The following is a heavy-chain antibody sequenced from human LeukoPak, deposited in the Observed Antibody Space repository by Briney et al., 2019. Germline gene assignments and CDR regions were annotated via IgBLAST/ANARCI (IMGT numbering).Heavy chain of an antibody. J-gene: IGHJ4*02. CDR2: IIPIFGTA. V-gene: IGHV1-69*13. CDR1: GGTSSSYA. D-gene: IGHD2-15*01. CDR3: ALTQGYCSGGSCYFSY. Sequence: ASVKVSCKASGGTSSSYAISWVRQAPGQGLEWMGGIIPIFGTANYAQKFQGRVTITADESTSTAYMELSSLRSEDTAVHYCALTQGYCSGGSCYFSYWGQGTLVTVSS.